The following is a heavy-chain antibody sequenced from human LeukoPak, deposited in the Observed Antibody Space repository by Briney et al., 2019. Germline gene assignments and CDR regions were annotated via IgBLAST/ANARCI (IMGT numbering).Heavy chain of an antibody. V-gene: IGHV1-2*02. CDR1: GYTFTGYY. J-gene: IGHJ4*02. D-gene: IGHD6-13*01. CDR2: INPNSGGT. CDR3: ARAYGYSSSWYFDY. Sequence: GASVKVSCKASGYTFTGYYMHWVRQAPGQGLEWMGWINPNSGGTNYAQKFQGRVTMTRDTSISTAYMELSRLRSDDTAVYYCARAYGYSSSWYFDYWGQGTLVTVSS.